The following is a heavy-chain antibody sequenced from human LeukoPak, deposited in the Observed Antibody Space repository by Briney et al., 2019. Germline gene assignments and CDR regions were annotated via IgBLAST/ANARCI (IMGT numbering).Heavy chain of an antibody. J-gene: IGHJ4*02. CDR2: IIPIPGIA. CDR3: ARDEEESYYFDY. Sequence: ASVKVSCKASGGTFSSYAISWVRQAPGQGLEWMGRIIPIPGIANYAQKFQGRVTITADKSTSTAYMELSSLRSEDTAVYYCARDEEESYYFDYWGQGTLVTVSS. CDR1: GGTFSSYA. V-gene: IGHV1-69*04.